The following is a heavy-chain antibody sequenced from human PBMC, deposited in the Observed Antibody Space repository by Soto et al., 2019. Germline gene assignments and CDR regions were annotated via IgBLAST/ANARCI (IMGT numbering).Heavy chain of an antibody. Sequence: SMKTCYTASGYSFTSCWSCGVRPIGWKVLKWMEIINSGDSDTRYSTAIKGQVTTTGTEYIRTGYLQWSSLKASDTAMYYCASSAGSSRRPAYYGMDVWGQGTTVTVSS. CDR2: INSGDSDT. V-gene: IGHV5-51*01. CDR1: GYSFTSCW. CDR3: ASSAGSSRRPAYYGMDV. J-gene: IGHJ6*02. D-gene: IGHD6-13*01.